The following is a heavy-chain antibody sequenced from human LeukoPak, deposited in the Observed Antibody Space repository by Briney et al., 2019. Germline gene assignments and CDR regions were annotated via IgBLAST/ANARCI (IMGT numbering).Heavy chain of an antibody. CDR3: ARDREYSQYYDFWSGYYNGDAFDI. D-gene: IGHD3-3*01. CDR2: ISAYNGNT. CDR1: GYTFTSYG. V-gene: IGHV1-18*01. J-gene: IGHJ3*02. Sequence: ASVKVSCKASGYTFTSYGISWVRQAPGQGLEWMGWISAYNGNTDYEQKLQGRVTMTTDTSTSTAYMELRSLRSDDTAVYYCARDREYSQYYDFWSGYYNGDAFDIWGQGTMVTVSS.